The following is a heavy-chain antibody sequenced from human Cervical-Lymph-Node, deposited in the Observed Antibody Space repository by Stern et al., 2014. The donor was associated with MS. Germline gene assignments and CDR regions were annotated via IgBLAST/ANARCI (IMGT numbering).Heavy chain of an antibody. J-gene: IGHJ4*02. D-gene: IGHD4-17*01. CDR3: ACSVTTLGDLFDW. Sequence: QVQLVESGPGLVKPSETLSLTCTVSGGSITSYYWSWIRQSPGKGLEYIGYIDYSGSTYYNPSLKSRVTISVDTSKNQFSLKVSSVTAADTAVYYCACSVTTLGDLFDWWGQGTLVTVSS. CDR2: IDYSGST. CDR1: GGSITSYY. V-gene: IGHV4-59*01.